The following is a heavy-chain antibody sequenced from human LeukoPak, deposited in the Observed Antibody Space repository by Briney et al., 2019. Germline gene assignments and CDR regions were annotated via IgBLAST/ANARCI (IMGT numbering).Heavy chain of an antibody. CDR1: GGTLSRYS. Sequence: ASVKVSCKASGGTLSRYSISWVRQAPGQGLEWMGRIIPIVGIANYAQKFQGRVTMTRNTSISTAYMELSSLRSEDTAVYYCARGFPSPRRYCSSTSCYGGLNWFDPWGQGTLVTVSS. V-gene: IGHV1-69*02. D-gene: IGHD2-2*01. CDR2: IIPIVGIA. J-gene: IGHJ5*02. CDR3: ARGFPSPRRYCSSTSCYGGLNWFDP.